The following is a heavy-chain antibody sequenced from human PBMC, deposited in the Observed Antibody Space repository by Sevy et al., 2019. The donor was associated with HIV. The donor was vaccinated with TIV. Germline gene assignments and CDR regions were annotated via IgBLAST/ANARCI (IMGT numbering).Heavy chain of an antibody. V-gene: IGHV1-2*02. Sequence: ASVKVSCKASGYTFTGYYMHWVRQAPGQGLEWMGWINPNSGGTNYEQKFQGRVTMTRDTSISTAYMELSRLRSDDTAVYYCARVPHPYYYGSGSYYDYWGQGTLVTVSS. CDR2: INPNSGGT. D-gene: IGHD3-10*01. J-gene: IGHJ4*02. CDR1: GYTFTGYY. CDR3: ARVPHPYYYGSGSYYDY.